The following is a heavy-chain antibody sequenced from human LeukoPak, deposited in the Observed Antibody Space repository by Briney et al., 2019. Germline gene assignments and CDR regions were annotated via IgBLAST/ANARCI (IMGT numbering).Heavy chain of an antibody. D-gene: IGHD3-10*01. CDR2: IYPGDSDT. Sequence: GESLKISCKGSGYSFTSYWIVWVLQMPGKGLEWMVIIYPGDSDTRYSPTFQGQVIISADKSISTAYLQWSSLKASDTAMYFCARHGYGSGSYYRSRTEAIWFDPWGQGTLVTVSS. CDR1: GYSFTSYW. CDR3: ARHGYGSGSYYRSRTEAIWFDP. V-gene: IGHV5-51*01. J-gene: IGHJ5*02.